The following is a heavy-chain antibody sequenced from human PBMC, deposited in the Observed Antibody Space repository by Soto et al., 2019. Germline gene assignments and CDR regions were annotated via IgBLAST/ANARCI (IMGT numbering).Heavy chain of an antibody. J-gene: IGHJ6*02. CDR2: ITSTSSTK. CDR1: GFTFSSHT. V-gene: IGHV3-48*02. CDR3: ARRITMVRGPYYYYAMDV. Sequence: GSLRLSCAASGFTFSSHTMNWVRQAPGKGLEWISYITSTSSTKNYADSVKGRFTISRDNANNSLYLQMNSLRDEDTAVYYCARRITMVRGPYYYYAMDVWGQGATVTVSS. D-gene: IGHD3-10*01.